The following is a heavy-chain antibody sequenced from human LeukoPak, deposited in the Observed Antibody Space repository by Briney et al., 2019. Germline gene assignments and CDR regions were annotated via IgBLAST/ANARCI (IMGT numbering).Heavy chain of an antibody. Sequence: SQTLSLTCTVSGGSISSSTYYWVWIRQPPGNGLEWFATIYYSGSTYYNPSLKSRVTISVDTSNNQFFLTLSSVTAADTAMYYCARHSDYVGDSSLDTDAFDVWGGGTMVTVSS. J-gene: IGHJ3*01. CDR3: ARHSDYVGDSSLDTDAFDV. CDR2: IYYSGST. D-gene: IGHD4-23*01. CDR1: GGSISSSTYY. V-gene: IGHV4-39*01.